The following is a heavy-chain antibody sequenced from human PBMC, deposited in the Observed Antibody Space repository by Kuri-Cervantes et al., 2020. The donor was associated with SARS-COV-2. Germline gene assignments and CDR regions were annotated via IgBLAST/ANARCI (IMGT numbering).Heavy chain of an antibody. V-gene: IGHV3-21*01. CDR2: ISSSSYI. CDR1: GFTFSSYS. CDR3: ARVYSGSYYNWFDP. Sequence: GESLKISCAASGFTFSSYSMNWVRQAPGKGLEWVSSISSSSYIYYADSVKGRFTISRDNAKNSLYLQMNSLRAEDTAVYYCARVYSGSYYNWFDPWGQGTLVTVSS. D-gene: IGHD1-26*01. J-gene: IGHJ5*02.